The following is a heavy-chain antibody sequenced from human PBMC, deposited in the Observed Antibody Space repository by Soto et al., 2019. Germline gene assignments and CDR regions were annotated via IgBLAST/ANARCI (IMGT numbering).Heavy chain of an antibody. J-gene: IGHJ6*02. CDR1: GGSFSGYY. CDR3: ARLGFWSGYYGMDV. CDR2: INHSGST. D-gene: IGHD3-3*01. Sequence: SETLSLTCSVYGGSFSGYYWSWIRQPPGKGLEWIGEINHSGSTNYNPSLKSRVTISVDTSKNQFSLKLSSVTAADTAVYYCARLGFWSGYYGMDVWGQGTTVTVSS. V-gene: IGHV4-34*01.